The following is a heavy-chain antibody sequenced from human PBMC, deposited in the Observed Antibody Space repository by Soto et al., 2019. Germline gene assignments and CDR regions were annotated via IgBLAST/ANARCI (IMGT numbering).Heavy chain of an antibody. Sequence: GGSLRLSCAASGFTFSSYGMHWVRQAPGKGLEWVAVISYDGSNKYYADSVKGRFTISRDNSKNTLYLQMNSLRAEDTAVYYCARDRPTVTTTSLSGWHYYYYGMDVWGQGTTVTVSS. V-gene: IGHV3-30*19. CDR2: ISYDGSNK. CDR3: ARDRPTVTTTSLSGWHYYYYGMDV. J-gene: IGHJ6*02. D-gene: IGHD4-17*01. CDR1: GFTFSSYG.